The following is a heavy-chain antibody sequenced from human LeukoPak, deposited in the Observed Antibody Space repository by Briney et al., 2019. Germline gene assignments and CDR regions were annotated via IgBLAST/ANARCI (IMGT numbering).Heavy chain of an antibody. V-gene: IGHV3-33*06. Sequence: PGRSLRLSCAASGFTFSSYGMHWVRQAPGKGLEWVAVIWYDGSNKYYADSVKGRFTISRDNSKNTLYLQMNSLRAEDTAVYYCAKEDKYYYYMAVWGKGTTGTVSS. J-gene: IGHJ6*03. CDR1: GFTFSSYG. CDR2: IWYDGSNK. CDR3: AKEDKYYYYMAV.